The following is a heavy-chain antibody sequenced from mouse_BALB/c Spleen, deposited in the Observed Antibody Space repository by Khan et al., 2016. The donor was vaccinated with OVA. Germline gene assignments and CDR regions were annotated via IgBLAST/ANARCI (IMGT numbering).Heavy chain of an antibody. CDR2: ISGDSSTV. CDR3: ATPYFYGNYFDY. CDR1: GFTFSTYG. J-gene: IGHJ2*01. D-gene: IGHD1-1*01. V-gene: IGHV5-17*02. Sequence: EVELVESGGGLVQPGGSRKLSCAASGFTFSTYGMHWVRQAPEKGLEWVAYISGDSSTVYYADTVKGRFTISSDNPKNTLFKQMTSQMSETTAKYYGATPYFYGNYFDYRGQGTTLTVSS.